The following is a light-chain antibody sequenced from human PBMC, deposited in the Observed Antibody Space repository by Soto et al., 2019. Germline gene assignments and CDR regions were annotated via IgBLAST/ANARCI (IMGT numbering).Light chain of an antibody. V-gene: IGKV1-6*01. CDR2: AAS. CDR3: LQDYNCPLT. J-gene: IGKJ4*01. CDR1: QGIRND. Sequence: AIQMTQSPSSLSASVGDRVTITCRASQGIRNDLGWYQQKPGKAPKLLIYAASSLQSGVPSRFSGSGSGTDFPLTISTLQPEDFATYYCLQDYNCPLTFGGGTKVETK.